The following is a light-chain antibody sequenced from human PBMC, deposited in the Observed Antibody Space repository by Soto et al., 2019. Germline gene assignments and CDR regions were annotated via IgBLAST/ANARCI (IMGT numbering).Light chain of an antibody. CDR3: CSHAGGSSWV. V-gene: IGLV2-11*01. J-gene: IGLJ3*02. CDR1: SSDIGAYDR. Sequence: QSVLTQPRSVSGSLGQSVTISCTGTSSDIGAYDRVSWYQHHPTKAPKLIISEVTKWPSGVPDRFSGSKSGTTAFLTISGLQAEDEADYYCCSHAGGSSWVFGGGTQLTVL. CDR2: EVT.